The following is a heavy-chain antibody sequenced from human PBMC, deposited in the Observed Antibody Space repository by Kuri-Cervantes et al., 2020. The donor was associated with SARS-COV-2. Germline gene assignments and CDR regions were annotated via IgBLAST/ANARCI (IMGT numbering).Heavy chain of an antibody. J-gene: IGHJ4*02. CDR3: TRASFWSGYYIY. V-gene: IGHV3-49*04. CDR2: IRSKAYGGTT. Sequence: GESLKISCAAPGFTFSNAWMSWVRQAPGKGLEWVGFIRSKAYGGTTEYAASVKGRFTISRDDSKSIAYLQMNSLKTEDTAVYYCTRASFWSGYYIYWGQGTLVTVSS. D-gene: IGHD3-3*01. CDR1: GFTFSNAW.